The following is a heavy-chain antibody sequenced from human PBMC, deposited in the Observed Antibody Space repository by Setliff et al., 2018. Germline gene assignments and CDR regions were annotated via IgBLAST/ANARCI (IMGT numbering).Heavy chain of an antibody. V-gene: IGHV4-4*08. CDR2: IYTGGST. J-gene: IGHJ4*02. CDR1: GVSVSRHY. CDR3: VRSSAPQVVLAADFDF. D-gene: IGHD6-19*01. Sequence: PSETLSLTCIVSGVSVSRHYWSWIRQPPGKTLEWIGYIYTGGSTTYNPSLKSRVTLSLDTSKNHLSLNLTSVTAADTAVYYCVRSSAPQVVLAADFDFWGQGTPVTVSS.